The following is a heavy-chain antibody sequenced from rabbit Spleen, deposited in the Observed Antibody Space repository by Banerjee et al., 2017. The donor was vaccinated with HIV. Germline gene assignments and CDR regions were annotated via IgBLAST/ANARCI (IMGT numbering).Heavy chain of an antibody. CDR3: ARDSGDWCFDV. J-gene: IGHJ2*01. V-gene: IGHV1S45*01. CDR2: IYGGDGIST. Sequence: QEQLVESGGGLVKPGASLTLTCKASSFSFSDRDVMCWVRQAPGKGLEWIACIYGGDGISTAYASWAKGRFTVSKTSSTTVTLQMTSLTAADTATYFCARDSGDWCFDVWGPGTLV. CDR1: SFSFSDRDV. D-gene: IGHD1-1*01.